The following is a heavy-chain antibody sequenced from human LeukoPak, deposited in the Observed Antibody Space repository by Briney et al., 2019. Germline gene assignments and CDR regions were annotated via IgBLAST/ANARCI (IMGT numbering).Heavy chain of an antibody. V-gene: IGHV3-30*03. CDR2: ISYDGSNK. J-gene: IGHJ5*02. CDR1: GFTFSSYG. CDR3: AREYYYDSSGYYFDWFDP. D-gene: IGHD3-22*01. Sequence: PGGSLRLSCAASGFTFSSYGMHWVRQAPGKGLEWVAVISYDGSNKYYADSVKGRFTISRDNSKNTLYLQMNSLRAEDTAVYYCAREYYYDSSGYYFDWFDPWGQGTLVTVSS.